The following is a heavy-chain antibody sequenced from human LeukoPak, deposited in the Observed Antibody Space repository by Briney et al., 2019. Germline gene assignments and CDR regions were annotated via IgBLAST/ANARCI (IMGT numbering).Heavy chain of an antibody. J-gene: IGHJ3*02. CDR2: ISAYNGNT. Sequence: ASVKVSCKASGYTFTSYGISWVRQAPGQGLEWMGWISAYNGNTNYAQKLQGRVTMTTDTSTSTAYMELRSLRSDDTAVYYCARGGYYDSSGYAAVAFDIWGQGTMVTVSS. D-gene: IGHD3-22*01. CDR3: ARGGYYDSSGYAAVAFDI. CDR1: GYTFTSYG. V-gene: IGHV1-18*01.